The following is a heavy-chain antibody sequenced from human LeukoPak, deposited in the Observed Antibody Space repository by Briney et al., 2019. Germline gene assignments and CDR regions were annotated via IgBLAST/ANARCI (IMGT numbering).Heavy chain of an antibody. V-gene: IGHV4-34*01. Sequence: SETLSLTCAVYGGSFSGYYWSWIRQPPGKGLEWIGEINHSGSTNYNPSLKSRVTISVDTSKNQFSLELSSVTAADTAVYYCARGKELKRYYYYYGMDVWGQGTTVTVSS. CDR3: ARGKELKRYYYYYGMDV. CDR1: GGSFSGYY. J-gene: IGHJ6*02. CDR2: INHSGST.